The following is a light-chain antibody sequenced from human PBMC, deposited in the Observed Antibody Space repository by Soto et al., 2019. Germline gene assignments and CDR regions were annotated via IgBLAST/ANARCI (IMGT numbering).Light chain of an antibody. CDR2: AAS. CDR1: QSISSY. CDR3: QQSYSTPVT. Sequence: LSACVGDRVTITCRASQSISSYLNWYQQKPGKAPKLLIYAASSLQSGVPSRFSGSGSGTDFTLTISSLQPEDFATYYCQQSYSTPVTFGQGSKVDIK. J-gene: IGKJ1*01. V-gene: IGKV1-39*01.